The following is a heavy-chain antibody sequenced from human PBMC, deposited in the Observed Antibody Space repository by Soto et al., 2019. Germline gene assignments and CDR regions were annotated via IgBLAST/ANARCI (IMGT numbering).Heavy chain of an antibody. V-gene: IGHV4-59*01. CDR2: IYYSGST. CDR1: GGSISSYY. CDR3: ARGERTPAAAGPNFDS. Sequence: SETLSLTCTVSGGSISSYYWSWIRQPPGKGLEWIGYIYYSGSTNYNPSLKSRVTISVDTSKNQFSLKLSSVTAADTAVYYCARGERTPAAAGPNFDSWGQGTLVTVSS. J-gene: IGHJ4*02. D-gene: IGHD6-13*01.